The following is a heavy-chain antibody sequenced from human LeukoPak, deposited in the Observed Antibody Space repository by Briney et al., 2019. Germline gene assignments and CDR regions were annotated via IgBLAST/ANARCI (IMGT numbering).Heavy chain of an antibody. CDR3: AKEPVSAGRYSYYFDY. V-gene: IGHV3-23*01. J-gene: IGHJ4*02. Sequence: PGGSLRLSCAASGFTLSSYSMSWVRQAPGKGLEWVSSISANDVTTYYADSVKGRFTISRDNSKNILYLQMNNLRAEDTAIDYFAKEPVSAGRYSYYFDYWGQGTLVTVSS. CDR2: ISANDVTT. D-gene: IGHD1-26*01. CDR1: GFTLSSYS.